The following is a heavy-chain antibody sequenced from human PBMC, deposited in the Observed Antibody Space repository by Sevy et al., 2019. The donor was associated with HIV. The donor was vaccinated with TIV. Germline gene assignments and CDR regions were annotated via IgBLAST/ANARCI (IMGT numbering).Heavy chain of an antibody. CDR3: ARHAPLGTTFYDVWSVDFIFYGMDV. CDR2: IYPDDSDT. J-gene: IGHJ6*02. V-gene: IGHV5-51*01. D-gene: IGHD3-3*01. Sequence: GESLKISCKGSGYSFNKYWVGWVRQLPGKGPEWMGIIYPDDSDTRYSPSFQGHVTISADTSTGTAYLQWSSLQASDTAIYYCARHAPLGTTFYDVWSVDFIFYGMDVWGQGTTVTVSS. CDR1: GYSFNKYW.